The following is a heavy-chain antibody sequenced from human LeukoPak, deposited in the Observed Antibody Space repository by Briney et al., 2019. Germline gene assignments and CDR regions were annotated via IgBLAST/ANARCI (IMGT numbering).Heavy chain of an antibody. J-gene: IGHJ4*02. D-gene: IGHD3-9*01. CDR2: IYSGGST. V-gene: IGHV3-66*02. CDR3: ATTRNLRYFDWLDY. Sequence: GGSLRLSCTVSEFTVSSNYMSWVRHAPGKGMEWVSVIYSGGSTYYADSVKGRFTISRDNSKNTLYLQMNSLRAEDKAVYYCATTRNLRYFDWLDYWGQGTLVTVSS. CDR1: EFTVSSNY.